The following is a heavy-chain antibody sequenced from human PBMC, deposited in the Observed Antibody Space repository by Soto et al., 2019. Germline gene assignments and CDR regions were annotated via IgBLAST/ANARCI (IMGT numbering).Heavy chain of an antibody. Sequence: PGESLKISCKGSVYSFTTYWIGWVRQMPGKGLEWMGIIYPRDSDTKYSPSFQGLVTISADKSISTAYLQWNSLKASDTAMYYCARHYGQHDAFDIWGQGTMVTVSS. V-gene: IGHV5-51*01. CDR2: IYPRDSDT. D-gene: IGHD2-2*01. J-gene: IGHJ3*02. CDR3: ARHYGQHDAFDI. CDR1: VYSFTTYW.